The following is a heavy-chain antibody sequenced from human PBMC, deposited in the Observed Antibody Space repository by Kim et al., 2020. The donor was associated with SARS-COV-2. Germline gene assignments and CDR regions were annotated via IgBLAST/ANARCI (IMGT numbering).Heavy chain of an antibody. CDR1: GFTFSSFA. J-gene: IGHJ4*02. Sequence: GGSLRLSCAASGFTFSSFAIHWVRQAPGKGLEWVAVISKDGSNKYYAESVKGRFTMSRDNSKNTVYLQMNSLRAEDTAVYYCARVPPGSFFDYWGQGTL. D-gene: IGHD3-10*01. CDR3: ARVPPGSFFDY. V-gene: IGHV3-30*04. CDR2: ISKDGSNK.